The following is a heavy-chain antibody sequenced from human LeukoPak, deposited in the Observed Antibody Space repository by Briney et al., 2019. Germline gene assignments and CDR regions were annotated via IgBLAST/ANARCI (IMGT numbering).Heavy chain of an antibody. D-gene: IGHD6-6*01. CDR1: GGTFSSYA. V-gene: IGHV1-69*13. Sequence: LVKVSCKASGGTFSSYAISWVRQAPGQGLEWMGGIIPIFGTANYAQKFQGRVTITADESTSTAYMELSSLRSEDTAVYYCARDFREYSSSSPFDYWGQGTLVTVSS. CDR2: IIPIFGTA. CDR3: ARDFREYSSSSPFDY. J-gene: IGHJ4*02.